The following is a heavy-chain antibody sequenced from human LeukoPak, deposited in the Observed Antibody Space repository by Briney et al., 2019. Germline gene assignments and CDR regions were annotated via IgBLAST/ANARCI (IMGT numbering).Heavy chain of an antibody. Sequence: PSETLSLTCTVSGGSISSYYWSWIRQPPGKGLEWIGFIYYSGSTKYNPSLESRVTISVDTSKNQFSLNLNSVTAADTAVYYCARHLKGVMTCFDYWGQGALVTVSS. J-gene: IGHJ4*02. CDR1: GGSISSYY. CDR3: ARHLKGVMTCFDY. CDR2: IYYSGST. V-gene: IGHV4-59*08. D-gene: IGHD2-21*02.